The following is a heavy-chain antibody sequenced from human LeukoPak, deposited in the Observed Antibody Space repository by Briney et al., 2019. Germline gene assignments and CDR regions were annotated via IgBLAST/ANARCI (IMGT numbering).Heavy chain of an antibody. CDR3: ARGLAAAGTFWFDP. CDR1: GGSISSGGYY. V-gene: IGHV4-31*03. J-gene: IGHJ5*02. CDR2: IYYSGST. D-gene: IGHD6-13*01. Sequence: PSQTLSLTCTVSGGSISSGGYYWSWIRRHPGKGLEWIGYIYYSGSTYYNPSLKSRVTISVDTSKNQFSLKLSSVTAADTAVYYCARGLAAAGTFWFDPWGQGTLVTVSS.